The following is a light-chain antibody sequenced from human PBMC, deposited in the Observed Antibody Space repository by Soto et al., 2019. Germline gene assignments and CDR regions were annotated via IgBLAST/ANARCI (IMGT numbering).Light chain of an antibody. J-gene: IGKJ5*01. CDR1: QSVGNN. CDR3: QQRSNWPPIT. V-gene: IGKV3-11*01. Sequence: EIVLTQSPATLSLSPGERATLSCRASQSVGNNLAWYQQKPGQAPGLLIYGASSRATGIPDRFSGSGSGTDFTLTISRLEPEDFAVYYCQQRSNWPPITFGQGTRLEIK. CDR2: GAS.